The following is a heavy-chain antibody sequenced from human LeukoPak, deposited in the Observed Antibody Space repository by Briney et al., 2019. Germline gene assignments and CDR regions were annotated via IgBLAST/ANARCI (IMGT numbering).Heavy chain of an antibody. J-gene: IGHJ5*02. D-gene: IGHD3-10*01. V-gene: IGHV4-59*08. Sequence: PSETLSLTCTVSGGSISSYYWSWIRQPPGKGLEWIGYIYYSGSTNYNPSLKSRVTISVDTSKNQFSLKLSSVTAADTAVYYCARHLRGALWFTPGWFDPWGQGTLVTVSS. CDR3: ARHLRGALWFTPGWFDP. CDR1: GGSISSYY. CDR2: IYYSGST.